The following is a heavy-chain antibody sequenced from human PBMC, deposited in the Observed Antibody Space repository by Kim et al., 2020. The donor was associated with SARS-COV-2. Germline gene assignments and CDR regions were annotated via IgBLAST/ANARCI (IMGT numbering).Heavy chain of an antibody. Sequence: ASVKVSCKVSGYTLTELSMHWVRQAPGKGLEWMGGFDPEDGETIYAQKFQGRVTMTEDTSTDTAYMELSSLRSEDTAVYYCATVTMIVVPAFFDYWGQGTLVTVSS. CDR3: ATVTMIVVPAFFDY. CDR1: GYTLTELS. J-gene: IGHJ4*02. D-gene: IGHD3-22*01. V-gene: IGHV1-24*01. CDR2: FDPEDGET.